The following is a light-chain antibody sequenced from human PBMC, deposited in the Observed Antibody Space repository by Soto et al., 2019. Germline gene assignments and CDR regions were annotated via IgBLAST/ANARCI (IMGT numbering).Light chain of an antibody. CDR1: QSISSW. Sequence: DIQMTQSPSTLSASVGDRVTITCRASQSISSWLAWYQQKPGKAPNLLIYKASSLESGVPSRFSGSGSGTEFPLTISSLQPDDFATYFCQHYYGYSWTFGQGTKVEI. CDR3: QHYYGYSWT. CDR2: KAS. J-gene: IGKJ1*01. V-gene: IGKV1-5*03.